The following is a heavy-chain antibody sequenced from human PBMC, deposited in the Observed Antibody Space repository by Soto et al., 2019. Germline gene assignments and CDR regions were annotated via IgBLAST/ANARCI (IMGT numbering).Heavy chain of an antibody. J-gene: IGHJ3*01. V-gene: IGHV4-59*01. Sequence: LSLTCTVSGVSISSYYLNGFRQPPGKGLEWIGYIYNSGRTNYNPSLKSRVTISVDTSKNQLSLKVSSVTAADTAVYYCARDALGAFDLWGQGTMVTV. CDR3: ARDALGAFDL. CDR2: IYNSGRT. CDR1: GVSISSYY.